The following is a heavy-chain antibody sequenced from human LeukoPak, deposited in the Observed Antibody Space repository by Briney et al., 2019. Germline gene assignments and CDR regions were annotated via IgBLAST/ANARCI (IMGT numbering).Heavy chain of an antibody. CDR2: IYYSGST. V-gene: IGHV4-59*01. CDR1: GGSISSYY. J-gene: IGHJ4*02. D-gene: IGHD2-2*01. CDR3: ARDSLRGTSRYSGYYFDY. Sequence: SETLSLTCTVSGGSISSYYWSWLRQPPGKGLEWIGYIYYSGSTNYNPSLKSRVTISVDTSKNQFSLKLISVTAADTAVYYCARDSLRGTSRYSGYYFDYWGQGTLVTVSS.